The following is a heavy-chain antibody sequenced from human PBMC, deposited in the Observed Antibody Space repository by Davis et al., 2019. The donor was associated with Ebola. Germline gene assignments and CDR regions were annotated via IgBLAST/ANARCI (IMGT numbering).Heavy chain of an antibody. Sequence: GGSLRLSCAASRFTFSSYSMNWVRQAPGKGLEWVGRIKSKTDGGTTDYAAPVKGRFTISRDDSKNTLYLQMNSLKTEDTAVYYCTADVVPAATRGVYYYYYYIDVWGKGTTVTVSS. CDR3: TADVVPAATRGVYYYYYYIDV. CDR2: IKSKTDGGTT. CDR1: RFTFSSYS. V-gene: IGHV3-15*01. J-gene: IGHJ6*03. D-gene: IGHD2-2*01.